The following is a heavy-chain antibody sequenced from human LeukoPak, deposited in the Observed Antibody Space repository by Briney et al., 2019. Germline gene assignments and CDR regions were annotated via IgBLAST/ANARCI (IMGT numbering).Heavy chain of an antibody. Sequence: PSETLSLTCAVYGGSFSGYYWSWIRQPPGKGLEWIGEINHSGSTNYNPSLKSRVTISVDTSKNQFSLKLSSVTAADTAVYYCARGRGLMVYATLNWFDPWGQGTLVTVSS. V-gene: IGHV4-34*01. J-gene: IGHJ5*02. CDR3: ARGRGLMVYATLNWFDP. CDR1: GGSFSGYY. CDR2: INHSGST. D-gene: IGHD2-8*01.